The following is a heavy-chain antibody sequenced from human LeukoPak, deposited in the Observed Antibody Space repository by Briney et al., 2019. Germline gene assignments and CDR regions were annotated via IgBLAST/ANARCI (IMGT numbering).Heavy chain of an antibody. V-gene: IGHV3-48*03. D-gene: IGHD2-21*01. Sequence: GGSLRLSCAASGFTFSSYDMNWVRQAPGKGLEWISYISTGGSAMFYADSVRGRFTISRDNAKNSLYLQMNSLRAEDTAVYYCAREVQGGPFVVSIPFDYWGQGTLATVSS. CDR2: ISTGGSAM. CDR1: GFTFSSYD. J-gene: IGHJ4*02. CDR3: AREVQGGPFVVSIPFDY.